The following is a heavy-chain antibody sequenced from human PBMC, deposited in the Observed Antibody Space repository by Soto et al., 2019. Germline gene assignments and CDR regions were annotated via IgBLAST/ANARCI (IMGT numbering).Heavy chain of an antibody. V-gene: IGHV3-23*01. Sequence: GGSLRLSCAASGFTFSSYAMSWVRQAPGKGLEWVSAISGSGGSTYYADSVKGRFTISRDNSKNTLYLQINSLRAEDTAVYYCAKKSAISSGGYNWFDPWGQGTLVTVSS. J-gene: IGHJ5*02. CDR3: AKKSAISSGGYNWFDP. CDR2: ISGSGGST. CDR1: GFTFSSYA. D-gene: IGHD6-19*01.